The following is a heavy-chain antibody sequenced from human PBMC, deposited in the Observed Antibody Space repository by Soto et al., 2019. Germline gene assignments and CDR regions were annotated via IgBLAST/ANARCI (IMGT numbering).Heavy chain of an antibody. Sequence: SLRLSCAASAFTFKNHWMHWVRQVPGKGPVWVSRINGDGSFTSYADAVKGRFTISRDNAKNTLSLQMNSLRAEDTAVYYCAKAGPHSSVREAFDIWGQGTMVTVSS. CDR1: AFTFKNHW. D-gene: IGHD6-19*01. CDR2: INGDGSFT. V-gene: IGHV3-74*01. CDR3: AKAGPHSSVREAFDI. J-gene: IGHJ3*02.